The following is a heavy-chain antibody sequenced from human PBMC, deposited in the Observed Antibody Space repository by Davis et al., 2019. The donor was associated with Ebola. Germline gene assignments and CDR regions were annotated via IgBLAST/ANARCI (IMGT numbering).Heavy chain of an antibody. CDR2: ISYDGSNK. V-gene: IGHV3-30*18. D-gene: IGHD6-19*01. CDR1: GFTFSSYG. CDR3: AKDHFGSGIVDYFDY. J-gene: IGHJ4*02. Sequence: GESLKISCAASGFTFSSYGMHWVRQAPGKGLEWVAVISYDGSNKYYADSVKGRFTISRDNSKNTLYLQMNSLRAEDTAVYYCAKDHFGSGIVDYFDYWGQGTLVTVSS.